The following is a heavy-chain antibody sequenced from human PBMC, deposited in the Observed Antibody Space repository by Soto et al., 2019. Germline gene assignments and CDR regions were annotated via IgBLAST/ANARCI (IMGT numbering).Heavy chain of an antibody. J-gene: IGHJ4*02. Sequence: QVQLVQSGAEVKKPGASVKVSCKASGYTFTNFGISWVRQAPGQGLEWLGWISAYNGNTNYAQKLQDRVTMSRDTCTSTAYMELRSLRSDDTAVYYCASIGYSSGWSYWGQGTLVTVSS. CDR2: ISAYNGNT. V-gene: IGHV1-18*01. CDR3: ASIGYSSGWSY. D-gene: IGHD6-19*01. CDR1: GYTFTNFG.